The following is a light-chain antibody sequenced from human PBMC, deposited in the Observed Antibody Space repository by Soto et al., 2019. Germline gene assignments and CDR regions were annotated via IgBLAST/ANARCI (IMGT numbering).Light chain of an antibody. V-gene: IGLV2-14*01. Sequence: QSVLTQPASVSGSPGQSITISCTGTSSDVGGYNAVSWYQQHPGKAPKLMIYDVGNRPSGASDRFSGSKSGNTASLTISGLQAEDEADYYCGSYASGGAYVFGTGTKVTVL. CDR3: GSYASGGAYV. CDR2: DVG. J-gene: IGLJ1*01. CDR1: SSDVGGYNA.